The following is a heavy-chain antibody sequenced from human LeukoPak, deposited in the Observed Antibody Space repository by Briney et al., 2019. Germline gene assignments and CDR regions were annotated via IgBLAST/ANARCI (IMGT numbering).Heavy chain of an antibody. CDR2: IYHSGST. J-gene: IGHJ4*02. Sequence: SETLSLTCTVSGYSINSGYYWAWIRQGKGLEWIGSIYHSGSTWYNPSLKSRVTISVDTSKNQFSLKLNSVTAADTAVYYCARDLNGLVGAPSYWGQGTLVTVSS. CDR1: GYSINSGYY. CDR3: ARDLNGLVGAPSY. D-gene: IGHD1-26*01. V-gene: IGHV4-38-2*02.